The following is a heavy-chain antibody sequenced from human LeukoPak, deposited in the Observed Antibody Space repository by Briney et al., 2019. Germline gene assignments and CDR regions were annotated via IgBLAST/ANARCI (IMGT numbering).Heavy chain of an antibody. CDR3: ARYLGYSTSSCFEFDY. V-gene: IGHV1-18*01. CDR2: IRTYNGNT. Sequence: ASVKVSCKASGYTFTSYGISWVRQAPGQGLEWMGWIRTYNGNTYYAQNLQGRVTMTTDKSTSTAYMELRSLRSDDTAVYYCARYLGYSTSSCFEFDYWAQGTLVTVSS. D-gene: IGHD2-2*01. J-gene: IGHJ4*02. CDR1: GYTFTSYG.